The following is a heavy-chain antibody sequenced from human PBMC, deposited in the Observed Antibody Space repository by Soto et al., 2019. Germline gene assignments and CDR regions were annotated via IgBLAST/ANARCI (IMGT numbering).Heavy chain of an antibody. CDR3: AIDLREMARDVADY. D-gene: IGHD5-12*01. J-gene: IGHJ4*02. V-gene: IGHV1-46*01. CDR2: INPSAGTT. CDR1: GYIFTSYY. Sequence: ASVKVSCKTSGYIFTSYYMHWVRQAPGQGLEWMGIINPSAGTTTYAQNLQGRVTMTRVTSTSTVYMELSSLRSEDTAVYYCAIDLREMARDVADYWGQGSLVT.